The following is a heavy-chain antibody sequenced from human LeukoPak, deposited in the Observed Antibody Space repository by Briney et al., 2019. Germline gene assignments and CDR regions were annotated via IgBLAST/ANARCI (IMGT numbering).Heavy chain of an antibody. J-gene: IGHJ4*02. CDR2: ISSSSSYI. Sequence: GGSLRLSCAASGFTFSSYNMNWVRQAPGKGLEWVSSISSSSSYIYYADSVKGRFTISRDNAKNSLYLQMNSLRAEDTAVYYCARDLLPRRVDIVATTPFWGQGTLVTVSS. V-gene: IGHV3-21*01. CDR1: GFTFSSYN. D-gene: IGHD5-12*01. CDR3: ARDLLPRRVDIVATTPF.